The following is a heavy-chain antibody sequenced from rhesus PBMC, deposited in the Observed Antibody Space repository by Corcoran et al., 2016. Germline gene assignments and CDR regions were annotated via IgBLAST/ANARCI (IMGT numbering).Heavy chain of an antibody. CDR2: INPYNGNT. CDR1: GYTFTDYY. V-gene: IGHV1S2*01. D-gene: IGHD3-3*01. Sequence: QVQLLQSGAEVKKPGSSVKVSCKTTGYTFTDYYVHWVRQAPRQGLGWMGWINPYNGNTKFAQNFQGRVSMSRDTSTSTAYMELRSLRSEDTAVYYCARDRNIWTVYPFDYWGRGVLVTVSS. J-gene: IGHJ4*01. CDR3: ARDRNIWTVYPFDY.